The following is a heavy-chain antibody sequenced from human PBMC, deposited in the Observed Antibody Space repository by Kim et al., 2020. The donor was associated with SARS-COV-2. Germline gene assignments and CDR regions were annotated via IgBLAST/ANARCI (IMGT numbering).Heavy chain of an antibody. J-gene: IGHJ4*02. V-gene: IGHV3-15*01. CDR2: EGGTT. CDR3: NTERGQL. D-gene: IGHD3-10*01. Sequence: EGGTTDYAAPGKGRFTISRDDSKNTLYLQMNSLKTEDTALYYCNTERGQLWGQGTLVTVSS.